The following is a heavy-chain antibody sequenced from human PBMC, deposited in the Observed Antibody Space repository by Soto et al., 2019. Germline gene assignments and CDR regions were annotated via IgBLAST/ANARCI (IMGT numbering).Heavy chain of an antibody. CDR3: ARGDGDNFDY. V-gene: IGHV4-30-2*01. Sequence: QLQLQESVSGLVKPSQTLSLTCAVSGGAISSGGYSWSWIRQPPGKGLEWIGYIYHSGSTYYNPSLKSRVTISVDRSKNQFSLKLSSVTAADTAVYYCARGDGDNFDYWGQGTLVTVSS. CDR2: IYHSGST. J-gene: IGHJ4*02. CDR1: GGAISSGGYS. D-gene: IGHD4-17*01.